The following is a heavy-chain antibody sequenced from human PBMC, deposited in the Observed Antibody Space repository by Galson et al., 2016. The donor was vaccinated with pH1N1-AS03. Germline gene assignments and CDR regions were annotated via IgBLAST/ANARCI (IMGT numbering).Heavy chain of an antibody. V-gene: IGHV4-59*08. Sequence: SETLSLTCAVYGGSFSGYYWSWIRQPPGKRLDWIGYIFYNGTTNYNPSLKSRVTISVDTSKNQFSLKLTSVTAADTAVYYRARFPDYGDDVGYWGQGTLVTVSS. J-gene: IGHJ4*02. CDR3: ARFPDYGDDVGY. D-gene: IGHD4-17*01. CDR1: GGSFSGYY. CDR2: IFYNGTT.